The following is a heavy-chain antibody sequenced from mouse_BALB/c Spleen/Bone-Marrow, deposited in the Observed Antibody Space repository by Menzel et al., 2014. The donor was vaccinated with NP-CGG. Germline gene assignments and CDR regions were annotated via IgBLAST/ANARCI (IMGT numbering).Heavy chain of an antibody. CDR2: IWTGGGT. J-gene: IGHJ4*01. V-gene: IGHV2-9-2*01. CDR3: VRDHPHYYGSSPYAVDY. D-gene: IGHD1-1*01. Sequence: VQVVESGPGLVPPSQSLSITCTVSGFSLTSYDISWIRQPPGKGLEWLGVIWTGGGTNYNSAFMSRLSISKDNSKSXVFLKMNSLQTDDTAIYYCVRDHPHYYGSSPYAVDYWGQGTSVTVSS. CDR1: GFSLTSYD.